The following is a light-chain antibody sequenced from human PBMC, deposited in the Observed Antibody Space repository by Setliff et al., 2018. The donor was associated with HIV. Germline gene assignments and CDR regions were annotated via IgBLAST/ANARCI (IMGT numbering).Light chain of an antibody. CDR1: SSDVGGYNY. CDR3: SSFTSSGTYV. J-gene: IGLJ1*01. V-gene: IGLV2-14*01. Sequence: QSVLTQPASVSGSPGQSITISCTATSSDVGGYNYVSWYQQHPGKAPKLMIYEVTNRPSGVSNRFSASKSGNTASLTISGLQAEDEADYYCSSFTSSGTYVFGTGTKVTVL. CDR2: EVT.